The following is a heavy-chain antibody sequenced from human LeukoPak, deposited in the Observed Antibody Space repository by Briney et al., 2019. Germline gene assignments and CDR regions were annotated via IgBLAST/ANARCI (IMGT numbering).Heavy chain of an antibody. CDR3: ARPYYGSGSADWYFDL. J-gene: IGHJ2*01. Sequence: ASVKVSCKASGYTFATYAIHWVRQAPGQRLEWMGWINAYDNTKYSQKFQGRVTFTRDTSASTAYMELSSLRSEDTAVYYCARPYYGSGSADWYFDLWGRGTLVTVSS. CDR1: GYTFATYA. V-gene: IGHV1-3*01. CDR2: INAYDNT. D-gene: IGHD3-10*01.